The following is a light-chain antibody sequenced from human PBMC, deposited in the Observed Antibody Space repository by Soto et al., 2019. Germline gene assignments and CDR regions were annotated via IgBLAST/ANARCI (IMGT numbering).Light chain of an antibody. CDR1: SSNIGAGYD. Sequence: QSVLTQPPSVSGAPGQWVTISCTGRSSNIGAGYDVHWYQQLPGTAPKLLIYGNSNRPSGVPDRFSGSKSGTSASLAITGLQAEDEADYYCQSYDSSLSGLYVFGTGTKVTVL. CDR2: GNS. CDR3: QSYDSSLSGLYV. V-gene: IGLV1-40*01. J-gene: IGLJ1*01.